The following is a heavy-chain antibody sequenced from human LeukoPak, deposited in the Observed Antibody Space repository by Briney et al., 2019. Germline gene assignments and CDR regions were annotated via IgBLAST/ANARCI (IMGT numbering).Heavy chain of an antibody. J-gene: IGHJ4*02. D-gene: IGHD3-22*01. Sequence: GGSLRLSCAASGFTVSSNYMSWVRQAPGKGLEWVSVIYSGGSTYYADSVKGRFTISSDNSKNTLYLQMNSLRAEDTAVYYCARIIYDSSGWVDYWGQGTLVTVSS. CDR3: ARIIYDSSGWVDY. CDR2: IYSGGST. CDR1: GFTVSSNY. V-gene: IGHV3-66*01.